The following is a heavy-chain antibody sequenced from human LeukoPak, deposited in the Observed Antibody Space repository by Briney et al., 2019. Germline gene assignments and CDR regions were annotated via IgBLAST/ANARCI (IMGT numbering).Heavy chain of an antibody. CDR2: IFYSGST. V-gene: IGHV4-39*01. D-gene: IGHD6-13*01. J-gene: IGHJ4*02. CDR1: GGSISSCSFY. CDR3: ATTPALAVAGTLDPKE. Sequence: ASETLSLTCTVSGGSISSCSFYWGWIRQSPGKGLEWIGSIFYSGSTYYNPSLKSRVTISIDTSENQFSLKLSSVTAADTAVYYCATTPALAVAGTLDPKEWGQGTLVTVSS.